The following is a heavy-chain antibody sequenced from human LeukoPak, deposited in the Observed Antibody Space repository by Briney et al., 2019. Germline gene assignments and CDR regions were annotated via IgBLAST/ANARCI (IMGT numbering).Heavy chain of an antibody. V-gene: IGHV3-21*01. D-gene: IGHD2-8*01. CDR3: ARGSNAQMVYYN. Sequence: GGSLRLSCAASGFTFSSYSMNWVRQAPGKGLEWVSSISGSSSYIYYADSVKGRFTISRDNARNSLYLQMNSLRAEDTAVYYCARGSNAQMVYYNWGQGTLVTVSS. CDR1: GFTFSSYS. J-gene: IGHJ4*02. CDR2: ISGSSSYI.